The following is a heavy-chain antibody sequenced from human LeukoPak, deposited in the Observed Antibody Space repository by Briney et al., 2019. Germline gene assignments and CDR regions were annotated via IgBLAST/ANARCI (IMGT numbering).Heavy chain of an antibody. V-gene: IGHV3-7*01. Sequence: GGSLRLSCAASGFTFSTYWMNWVRQAPGKGLEWVANIKQDGSEKYYVDSVKGRFTISRDNAKNSLYLQMDSLRAEDTAVYYCAKAQLERREDFYFDYWGQGTLVTVSS. CDR2: IKQDGSEK. CDR3: AKAQLERREDFYFDY. D-gene: IGHD1-1*01. J-gene: IGHJ4*02. CDR1: GFTFSTYW.